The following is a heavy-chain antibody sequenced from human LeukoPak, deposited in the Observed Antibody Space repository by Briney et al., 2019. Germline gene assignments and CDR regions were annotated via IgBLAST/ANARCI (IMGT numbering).Heavy chain of an antibody. D-gene: IGHD2-2*02. Sequence: GASVKVSCKASGGTFSSYAISWVRQAPGQGLEWMGGIIPIFGTANYAQKFQGRVTITADESTSTAYMELSSLRSEDTAVYYCASVRYQLGYCSSTSCYSFDYWGQGTLATVSS. V-gene: IGHV1-69*01. CDR1: GGTFSSYA. CDR2: IIPIFGTA. J-gene: IGHJ4*02. CDR3: ASVRYQLGYCSSTSCYSFDY.